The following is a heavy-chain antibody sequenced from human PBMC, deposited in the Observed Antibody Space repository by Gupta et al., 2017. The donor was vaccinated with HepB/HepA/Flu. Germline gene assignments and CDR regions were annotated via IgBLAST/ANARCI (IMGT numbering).Heavy chain of an antibody. D-gene: IGHD3-3*02. CDR1: GLTLTGTA. CDR2: IGSDMRT. CDR3: AKDLHFWSAMDV. J-gene: IGHJ6*03. V-gene: IGHV3-23*01. Sequence: EVHLLQSGGGLVQPGGSVSLSCAASGLTLTGTAMSWVRQAPGKGLEWVSGIGSDMRTHYADSVKGRFTISRDNSQNTVSLEMNSLRAEDTAVYYCAKDLHFWSAMDVWGEGTTVTVSS.